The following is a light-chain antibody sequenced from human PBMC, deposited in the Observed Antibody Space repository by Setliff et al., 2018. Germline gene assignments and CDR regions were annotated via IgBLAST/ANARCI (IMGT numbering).Light chain of an antibody. Sequence: QSALTQPRSVSGSPGQSVTISCTGTSSDVGTYNYVSWYQQHPGKAPKVMIYDVSKRPSGVPDRFSGSKSGNTASLTISGLQAEDEAEYYCCSYAGSYTYVFGTGTKVTVL. V-gene: IGLV2-11*01. CDR2: DVS. J-gene: IGLJ1*01. CDR1: SSDVGTYNY. CDR3: CSYAGSYTYV.